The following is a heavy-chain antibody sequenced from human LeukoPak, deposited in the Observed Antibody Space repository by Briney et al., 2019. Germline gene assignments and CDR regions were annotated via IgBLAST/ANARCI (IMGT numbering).Heavy chain of an antibody. D-gene: IGHD2-15*01. CDR3: ARGRRIVVVGADTGGNWFDP. CDR2: IYHSGNT. Sequence: SETLSLTCSGSGGSISSSNYYRGWIRQPPGKGLEWIGSIYHSGNTNYNPSLKSRVHISVDTSKKQFSLKLSSVTAADSAVYYCARGRRIVVVGADTGGNWFDPWGQGILVTVSS. V-gene: IGHV4-39*07. CDR1: GGSISSSNYY. J-gene: IGHJ5*02.